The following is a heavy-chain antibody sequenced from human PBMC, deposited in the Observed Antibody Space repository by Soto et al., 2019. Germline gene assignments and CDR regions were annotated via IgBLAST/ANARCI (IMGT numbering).Heavy chain of an antibody. CDR2: ISHDGTNK. Sequence: GGSMRLSCAASGFTLSNFAIHWVRQAPGKGLEWVAVISHDGTNKYYADSMKGRFTISRDNSNNTLYLQMNSLRAEDTAVYYCARGTTIFGVVTVFDYWGQGTLVTVSS. CDR3: ARGTTIFGVVTVFDY. CDR1: GFTLSNFA. V-gene: IGHV3-30-3*01. J-gene: IGHJ4*02. D-gene: IGHD3-3*01.